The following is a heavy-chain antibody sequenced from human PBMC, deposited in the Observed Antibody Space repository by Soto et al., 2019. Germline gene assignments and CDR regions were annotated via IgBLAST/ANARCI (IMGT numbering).Heavy chain of an antibody. D-gene: IGHD5-18*01. V-gene: IGHV3-23*01. J-gene: IGHJ5*02. CDR3: AKDRSVDTRDWFDP. CDR1: GFTFGTYA. CDR2: ISGSGGST. Sequence: GGSLRLSCAASGFTFGTYAMNWVRQAPGKGLEWVSGISGSGGSTYYTDSVKGRFTISRDNSKNTLYLQMNSLRADDTAVYYCAKDRSVDTRDWFDPWGQ.